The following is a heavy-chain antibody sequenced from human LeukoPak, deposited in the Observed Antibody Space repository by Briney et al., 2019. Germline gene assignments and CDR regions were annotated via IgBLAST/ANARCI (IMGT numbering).Heavy chain of an antibody. D-gene: IGHD6-19*01. CDR1: GDSISSSSYY. CDR3: ARHETYSSRWVDY. J-gene: IGHJ4*02. CDR2: IYYSGST. Sequence: SETLSLTCTVSGDSISSSSYYWGWIRQPPGKGLEWIGNIYYSGSTYYNPSLKSRVTISIDTSKNQFSLRLSSVTAADTAVYFCARHETYSSRWVDYWGQGTLVTVSP. V-gene: IGHV4-39*01.